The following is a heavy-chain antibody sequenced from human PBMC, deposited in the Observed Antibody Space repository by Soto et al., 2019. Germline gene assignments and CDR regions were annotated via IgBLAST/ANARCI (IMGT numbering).Heavy chain of an antibody. Sequence: SETLSLTCTVSGGSISSSSYYWGWIRQPPGKGLEWIGSIYYSGSTYYNPSLKSRVTISVDTSKNQFSLKLSSVTAADTAVYYCARPRAGIGGFDPWGQETLVTVSS. CDR3: ARPRAGIGGFDP. D-gene: IGHD3-16*01. J-gene: IGHJ5*02. CDR1: GGSISSSSYY. V-gene: IGHV4-39*01. CDR2: IYYSGST.